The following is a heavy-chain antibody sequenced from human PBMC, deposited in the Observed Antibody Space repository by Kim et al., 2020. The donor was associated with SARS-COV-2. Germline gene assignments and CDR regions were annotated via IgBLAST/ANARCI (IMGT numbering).Heavy chain of an antibody. D-gene: IGHD6-13*01. CDR3: ARWSYSSSWYLDY. J-gene: IGHJ4*02. CDR2: IYYSGST. Sequence: SETLSLTCTVSGGSISSYYWSWIRQPPGKGLEWIGYIYYSGSTNYNPSLKSRVTISVDTSKNQFSLKLSSVTAADTAVYYCARWSYSSSWYLDYWGQGTLVTVSS. V-gene: IGHV4-59*13. CDR1: GGSISSYY.